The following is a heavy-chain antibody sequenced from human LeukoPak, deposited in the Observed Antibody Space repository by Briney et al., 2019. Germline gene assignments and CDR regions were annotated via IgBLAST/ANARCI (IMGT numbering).Heavy chain of an antibody. J-gene: IGHJ4*02. Sequence: GRSLRLSCAASGFTFSSYGMHWVRQAPGKGLEWVAVISYDGSNKYYADSVKGRFTISRDNSKNTLYLQMNSLRAEDAAVYYCAKDLAGTTAADYWGQGTLVTVSS. V-gene: IGHV3-30*18. D-gene: IGHD1-1*01. CDR2: ISYDGSNK. CDR1: GFTFSSYG. CDR3: AKDLAGTTAADY.